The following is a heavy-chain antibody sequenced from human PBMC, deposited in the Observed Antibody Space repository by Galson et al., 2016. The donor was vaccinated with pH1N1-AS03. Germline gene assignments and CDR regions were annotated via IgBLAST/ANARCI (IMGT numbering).Heavy chain of an antibody. CDR3: ARVDSSTYSDGWVPFDY. Sequence: SLRLSCAVSGLSVAKNYMSWVRQTPGKGLEWVSSIYTGGDTFYTDSVRGRFTISRDDSKNTLYLQMNSLRAADTAMYYCARVDSSTYSDGWVPFDYWGQGTLVTV. CDR1: GLSVAKNY. CDR2: IYTGGDT. J-gene: IGHJ4*02. D-gene: IGHD5-24*01. V-gene: IGHV3-53*01.